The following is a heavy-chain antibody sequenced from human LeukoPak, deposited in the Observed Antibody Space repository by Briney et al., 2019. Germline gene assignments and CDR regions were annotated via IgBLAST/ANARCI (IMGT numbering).Heavy chain of an antibody. Sequence: SETLSLTCTVSGGSLSSSRYYWGWIRQPPGKGLEWIGSIYYSGSAYYNPSLKSRVTISVDTAKNQFSLKLSSVTAADTAVYYCARIVGASDYWGQGTLVTVSS. CDR3: ARIVGASDY. CDR2: IYYSGSA. J-gene: IGHJ4*02. D-gene: IGHD1-26*01. CDR1: GGSLSSSRYY. V-gene: IGHV4-39*01.